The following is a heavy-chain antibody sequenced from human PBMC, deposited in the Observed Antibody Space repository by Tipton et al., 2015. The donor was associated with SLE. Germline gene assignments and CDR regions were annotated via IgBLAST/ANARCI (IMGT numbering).Heavy chain of an antibody. V-gene: IGHV4-39*07. CDR1: GGSISRSGYY. Sequence: TLSLTCTVSGGSISRSGYYWDWFRQPPGKGLEWIGSIYYSGTTYYNPSLKSRVTISIDTSKNQFSLKLSSVTAADTAVYYCARLPHCTGGSCPGYWGQGTLVTVSS. J-gene: IGHJ4*02. CDR3: ARLPHCTGGSCPGY. D-gene: IGHD2-15*01. CDR2: IYYSGTT.